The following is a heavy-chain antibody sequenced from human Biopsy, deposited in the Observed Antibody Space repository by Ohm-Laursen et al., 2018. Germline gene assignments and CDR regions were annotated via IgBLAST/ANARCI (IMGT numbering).Heavy chain of an antibody. CDR1: GFTFNSYW. V-gene: IGHV3-74*03. Sequence: SLRLSCAASGFTFNSYWMHWVRQAPGKGLVWVSRINIDGSGTKYADSVKGRFTVSRDNAKNTLYLQMNSLTAEDTAIYHCTRAYRYALDAFDMWGQGTRVTASS. D-gene: IGHD3-16*01. CDR2: INIDGSGT. CDR3: TRAYRYALDAFDM. J-gene: IGHJ3*02.